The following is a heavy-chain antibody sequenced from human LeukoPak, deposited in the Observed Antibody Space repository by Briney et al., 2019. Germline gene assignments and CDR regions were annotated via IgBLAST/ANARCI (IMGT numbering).Heavy chain of an antibody. CDR1: GFTFSSYW. V-gene: IGHV3-7*01. D-gene: IGHD6-13*01. CDR2: INVDGSEK. CDR3: AGENWYSSSWTFDY. Sequence: LPGGSLRLSCAASGFTFSSYWMSWVRRTPGKGLEWVASINVDGSEKNYVDSVKGRFTMSRDNARNSVYLQMNSLRAEDTAVYYCAGENWYSSSWTFDYWGQGTLVTVSS. J-gene: IGHJ4*02.